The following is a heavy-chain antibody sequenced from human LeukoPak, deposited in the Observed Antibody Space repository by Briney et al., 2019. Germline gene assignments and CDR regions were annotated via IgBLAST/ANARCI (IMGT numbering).Heavy chain of an antibody. D-gene: IGHD3-3*01. Sequence: ASVKVSCKVSGYTLTELSMHWVRQAPGKGLEWMGGFDPEDGETIYAQKFQGRVTMTEDTSTDTAYMELSSLRSEDTAVYYCATEWSALGYFDYWGQGTLVTASS. CDR2: FDPEDGET. CDR1: GYTLTELS. CDR3: ATEWSALGYFDY. J-gene: IGHJ4*02. V-gene: IGHV1-24*01.